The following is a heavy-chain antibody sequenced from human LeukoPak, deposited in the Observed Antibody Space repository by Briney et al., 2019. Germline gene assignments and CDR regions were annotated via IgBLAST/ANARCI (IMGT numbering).Heavy chain of an antibody. V-gene: IGHV3-30*18. CDR2: ISYDGSNK. D-gene: IGHD6-19*01. Sequence: PGGSLRLSCAASGFTFSSYGMHWARQAPGRGLEWVAVISYDGSNKYYADSVKGRFTISRDNSKNTLYLQMNSLRAEDTAVYYCAKERIAVAVWNGFDPWGQGTLVTVSS. CDR1: GFTFSSYG. CDR3: AKERIAVAVWNGFDP. J-gene: IGHJ5*02.